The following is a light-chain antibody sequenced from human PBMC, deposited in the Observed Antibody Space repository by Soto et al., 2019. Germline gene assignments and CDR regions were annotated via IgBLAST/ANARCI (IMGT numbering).Light chain of an antibody. CDR3: GTWDSSLSAGV. CDR2: DNN. Sequence: QSVLTQPPSVSAAPGQTVTISCSGSSSNIGNNYVSWYQQLPGTAPKLLIYDNNKRPSGIPDRFSGSKSGTSATLGITGLQTGDEADYYCGTWDSSLSAGVFGGGTKGPS. J-gene: IGLJ2*01. V-gene: IGLV1-51*01. CDR1: SSNIGNNY.